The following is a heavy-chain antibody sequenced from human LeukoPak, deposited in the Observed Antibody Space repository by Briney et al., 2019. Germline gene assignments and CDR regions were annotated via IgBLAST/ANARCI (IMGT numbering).Heavy chain of an antibody. CDR1: GFTFSSYW. J-gene: IGHJ5*02. CDR2: INQDGSEK. D-gene: IGHD6-19*01. Sequence: GGSLRLSCAASGFTFSSYWMSWVRQAPGKGLEWVANINQDGSEKYYVDSVKGRFTISRDNAKNSLYLQINSLRAEDTAVYYCATEAVAGTGGGDFDPWGQGTLVTVSS. V-gene: IGHV3-7*03. CDR3: ATEAVAGTGGGDFDP.